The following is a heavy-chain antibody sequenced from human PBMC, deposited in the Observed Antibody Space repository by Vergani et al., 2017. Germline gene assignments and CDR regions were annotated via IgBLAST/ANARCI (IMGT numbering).Heavy chain of an antibody. Sequence: QVQLQESGPGLVKPSQTLSLTCTVSGGSISSGSYYWSWIRQPAGKGLEWIGRIFTSGSTNYNPSLESRVTISVDTSKNQFSLKLSSVTAADTAVYYCARAVAGIYWYFDRWGRGTLVTVSS. J-gene: IGHJ2*01. CDR1: GGSISSGSYY. CDR3: ARAVAGIYWYFDR. D-gene: IGHD6-19*01. V-gene: IGHV4-61*02. CDR2: IFTSGST.